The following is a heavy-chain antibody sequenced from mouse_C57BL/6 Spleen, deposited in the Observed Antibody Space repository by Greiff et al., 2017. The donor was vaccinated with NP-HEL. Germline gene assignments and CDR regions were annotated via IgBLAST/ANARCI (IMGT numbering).Heavy chain of an antibody. J-gene: IGHJ2*01. D-gene: IGHD1-1*01. V-gene: IGHV1-26*01. CDR2: INPNNGGT. Sequence: VQLQQSGPELVKPGASVKISCKASGYTFTDYYMNWVKQSHGKSLEWIGDINPNNGGTSYNQKFKGKATLPVDKSSSTAYMELRSLTSEDSAVYDCARSEVLVYFDYWGQGTTLTVSS. CDR3: ARSEVLVYFDY. CDR1: GYTFTDYY.